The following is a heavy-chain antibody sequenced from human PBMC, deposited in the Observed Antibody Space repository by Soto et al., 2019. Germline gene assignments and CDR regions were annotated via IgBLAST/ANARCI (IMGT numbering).Heavy chain of an antibody. CDR1: GFTFNNYA. D-gene: IGHD2-8*02. CDR3: VKDWTGDTCPCMDV. J-gene: IGHJ6*01. V-gene: IGHV3-23*01. Sequence: PGGSLRLSCAASGFTFNNYAMTWVRQAPGKGLEWVSTISGSDGSTYYADSVKGRFTISRDNSKNALYLQMSSLRAEDTALYYCVKDWTGDTCPCMDVWGQGTTVIVSS. CDR2: ISGSDGST.